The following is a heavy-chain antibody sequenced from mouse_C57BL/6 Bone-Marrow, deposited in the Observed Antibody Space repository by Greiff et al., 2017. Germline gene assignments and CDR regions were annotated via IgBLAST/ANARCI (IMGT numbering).Heavy chain of an antibody. Sequence: EVKLMESGAELVRPGASVKLSCTASGFNIKDDYMHWVKQRPEQGLEWIGWIDPESGGTEYASKFQGKATITADKPSNTAYLQLSSLTSEYAAVYYSTTPLDYWGQGTTLTVSS. V-gene: IGHV14-4*01. CDR1: GFNIKDDY. CDR3: TTPLDY. CDR2: IDPESGGT. J-gene: IGHJ2*01.